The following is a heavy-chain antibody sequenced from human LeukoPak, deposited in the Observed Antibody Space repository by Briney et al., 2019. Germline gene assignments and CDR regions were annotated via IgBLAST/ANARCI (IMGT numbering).Heavy chain of an antibody. Sequence: GGSLRLSCAASGFTFSNYWMTWVRQAPGKGLEWAANINQDGSEEYYMDSVKARFTISRDNAKDSLSLQMNSLRAEDTAVYYCVRDGGVSGYDLLDYWGQGTLVTVSS. CDR2: INQDGSEE. V-gene: IGHV3-7*01. J-gene: IGHJ4*02. CDR1: GFTFSNYW. D-gene: IGHD5-12*01. CDR3: VRDGGVSGYDLLDY.